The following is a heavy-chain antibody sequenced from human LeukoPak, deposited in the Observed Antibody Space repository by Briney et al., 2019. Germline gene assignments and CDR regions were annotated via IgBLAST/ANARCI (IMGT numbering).Heavy chain of an antibody. J-gene: IGHJ4*02. D-gene: IGHD3-22*01. Sequence: ASVKVSCKASGYTFTSYGISWVRQAPGQGLEWMGWISAYNGNTNYAQKLQGRVTMTTDTSTSTAYMELRSLRSDDTAVYYCAISTYDSSGYLVCDYWGQGTLVTVSS. CDR2: ISAYNGNT. CDR3: AISTYDSSGYLVCDY. CDR1: GYTFTSYG. V-gene: IGHV1-18*01.